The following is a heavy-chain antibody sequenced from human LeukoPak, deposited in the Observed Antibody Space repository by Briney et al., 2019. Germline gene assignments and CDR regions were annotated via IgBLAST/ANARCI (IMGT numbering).Heavy chain of an antibody. CDR1: GVSFGRYS. J-gene: IGHJ4*02. V-gene: IGHV4-34*01. Sequence: KPSETLSLTCAVSGVSFGRYSWTWIRQSPGKGLECIGEINFSGYTKYNPSLKSRVTMSVDTSKNQFSLKLSSVTAADTAVYYCARHRGAGTQADYWGQGTLVTVSS. CDR3: ARHRGAGTQADY. D-gene: IGHD3-10*01. CDR2: INFSGYT.